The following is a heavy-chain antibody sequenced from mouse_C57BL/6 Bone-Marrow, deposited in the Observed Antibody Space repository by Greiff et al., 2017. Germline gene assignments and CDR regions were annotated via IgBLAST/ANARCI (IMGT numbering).Heavy chain of an antibody. CDR3: ASHSYYYAMDY. V-gene: IGHV1-69*01. Sequence: QVQLQQPGAELVMPGASVKLSCKASGYTFTSYWMHWVKQRPGQGLEWTGEIDPSDSYTNYNQKFKGKSTLTVDKSSSTAYMQLSSLTSEDSAVYYCASHSYYYAMDYWGQGTSVTVSS. CDR1: GYTFTSYW. J-gene: IGHJ4*01. CDR2: IDPSDSYT.